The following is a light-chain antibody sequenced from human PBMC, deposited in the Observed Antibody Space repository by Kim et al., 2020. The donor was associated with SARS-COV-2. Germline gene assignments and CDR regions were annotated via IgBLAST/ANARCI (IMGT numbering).Light chain of an antibody. CDR3: QQYNNWPRT. J-gene: IGKJ1*01. CDR2: GAS. CDR1: QSLSSN. V-gene: IGKV3-15*01. Sequence: EIVMTQSPATLSVSPGERATLSCRASQSLSSNLAWYQQKPGQAPRLLMYGASNRATGIPARFSGSGSGTEFTLTISSLQSEDFAVYYCQQYNNWPRTFGQGTKVDIK.